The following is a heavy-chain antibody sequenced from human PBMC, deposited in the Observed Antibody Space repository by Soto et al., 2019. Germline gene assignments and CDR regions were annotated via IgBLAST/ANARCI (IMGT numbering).Heavy chain of an antibody. D-gene: IGHD3-3*01. Sequence: KTSETLSLTCTVAGGSITSSTYYWGWIRQPPGKGLEWIGTIFYSRNTYHNPSLKSRVTISVDTSKNQLSLKLSSVTAADTAVYYCTRLRLWRGYYPPPDFDYWGQGTLVTVFS. CDR3: TRLRLWRGYYPPPDFDY. CDR1: GGSITSSTYY. CDR2: IFYSRNT. J-gene: IGHJ4*02. V-gene: IGHV4-39*01.